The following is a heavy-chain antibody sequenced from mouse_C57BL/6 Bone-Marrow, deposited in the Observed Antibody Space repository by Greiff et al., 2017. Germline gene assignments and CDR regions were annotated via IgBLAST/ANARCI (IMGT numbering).Heavy chain of an antibody. CDR3: ARRGYGSSSWYVDV. J-gene: IGHJ1*03. V-gene: IGHV5-9*01. Sequence: EVKVVESGGGLVKPGGSLKLSCAASGFTFSSYTMSWVRQTPEKRLEWVATISGGGGNTYYPDSVKGRFTISRDNAKNTLYLQMSSLRSEDTALYYCARRGYGSSSWYVDVWGTGTTVTGSS. D-gene: IGHD1-1*01. CDR2: ISGGGGNT. CDR1: GFTFSSYT.